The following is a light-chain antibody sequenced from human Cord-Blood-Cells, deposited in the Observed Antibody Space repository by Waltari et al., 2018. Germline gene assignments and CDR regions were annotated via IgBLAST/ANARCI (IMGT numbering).Light chain of an antibody. CDR3: NSRDSSGNHVV. Sequence: SSELTQDPAVSVALGQTVRITCQGDSLRSYYASWYTQKPGQAPVLVIYGKNNRTSGIPDGFSGSSSENTASLTITGAQAEEEADYYCNSRDSSGNHVVFGGGTKLTVL. CDR2: GKN. CDR1: SLRSYY. J-gene: IGLJ2*01. V-gene: IGLV3-19*01.